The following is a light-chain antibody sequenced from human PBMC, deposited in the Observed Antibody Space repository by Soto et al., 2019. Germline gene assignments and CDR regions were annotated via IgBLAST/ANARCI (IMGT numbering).Light chain of an antibody. V-gene: IGKV1-39*01. CDR2: AAS. Sequence: DIQVTQSPSSLSASAGDGVTITCRASQSISNHLNWYQQKPGKAPKLLIYAASSLQSGVPSRFSGSGSGTDFTLTITSLQPEDFATYYCQQSYIMSEGYTFGQGTKLEIK. CDR3: QQSYIMSEGYT. J-gene: IGKJ2*01. CDR1: QSISNH.